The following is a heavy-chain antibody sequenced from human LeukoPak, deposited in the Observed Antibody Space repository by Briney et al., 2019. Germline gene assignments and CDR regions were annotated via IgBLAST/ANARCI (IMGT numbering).Heavy chain of an antibody. V-gene: IGHV1-69-2*01. D-gene: IGHD6-13*01. CDR1: GYTFTDYY. CDR2: VDPEDGET. J-gene: IGHJ4*02. CDR3: AGIAAAGAPPE. Sequence: ASVKVSCKVSGYTFTDYYMHWVQQAPGKGLEWVGLVDPEDGETIYAEKFQGRVTITADTSTDTAYMELSSLRSEDTAVYYCAGIAAAGAPPEWGQGTLVTVSS.